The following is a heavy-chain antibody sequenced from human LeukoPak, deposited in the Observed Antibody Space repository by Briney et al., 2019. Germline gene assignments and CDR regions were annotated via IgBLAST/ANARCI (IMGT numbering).Heavy chain of an antibody. Sequence: ASVKVSCKASGYTFTSNGISWVPEAPGQGLEWVGCISAYNGNTNYAQKLQGRVTMTTGTSKSTAYMELRSLRSDDTAVYYCARDSSSCNRVPSHWFDPWGQGTLVTVSS. D-gene: IGHD6-13*01. CDR1: GYTFTSNG. CDR2: ISAYNGNT. J-gene: IGHJ5*02. CDR3: ARDSSSCNRVPSHWFDP. V-gene: IGHV1-18*01.